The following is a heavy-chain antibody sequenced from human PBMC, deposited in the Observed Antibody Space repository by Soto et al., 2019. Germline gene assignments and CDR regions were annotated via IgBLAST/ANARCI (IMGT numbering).Heavy chain of an antibody. CDR1: GFSFDEYG. CDR2: ISWSSATI. Sequence: SLRLSCAASGFSFDEYGMHWVRQGPGKGLEWVSGISWSSATIGYADSVKGRFSISRDNAKRSLYLQMNSLRAEDTAVYYCARGIVDSSGYSMTFDYWGQGTLVTVSS. J-gene: IGHJ4*02. CDR3: ARGIVDSSGYSMTFDY. D-gene: IGHD3-22*01. V-gene: IGHV3-9*01.